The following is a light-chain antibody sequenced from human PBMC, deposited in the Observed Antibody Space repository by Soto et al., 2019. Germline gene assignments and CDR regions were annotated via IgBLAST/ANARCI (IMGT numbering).Light chain of an antibody. J-gene: IGKJ4*01. V-gene: IGKV3-15*01. CDR2: AAS. CDR1: QSVSNN. CDR3: QQYNNWPPLT. Sequence: EIVMSQSPATLSVSPGERATLSCRASQSVSNNLAWYQQKPGQAPRLLIYAASTRATGIPARFSGSGSATELTLTISSLQSEDFAVYYCQQYNNWPPLTFGGGTKVEIK.